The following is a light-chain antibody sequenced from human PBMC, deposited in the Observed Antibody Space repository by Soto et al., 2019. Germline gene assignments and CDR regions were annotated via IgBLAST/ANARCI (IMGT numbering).Light chain of an antibody. J-gene: IGLJ1*01. Sequence: SALTHAASWSGARGQCVGISCTGTSSGVGGYKYVSWYQQHPGKAPKLMIYEVSNRPSGVYNRFSGSKSGNTASLTISGLHAAEEADHYCRSYTSSSNILALGTATKVTVL. V-gene: IGLV2-14*01. CDR3: RSYTSSSNILA. CDR1: SSGVGGYKY. CDR2: EVS.